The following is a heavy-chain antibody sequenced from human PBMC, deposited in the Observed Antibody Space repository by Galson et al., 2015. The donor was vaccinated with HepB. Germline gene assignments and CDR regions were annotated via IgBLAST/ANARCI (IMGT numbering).Heavy chain of an antibody. J-gene: IGHJ3*02. Sequence: SVKVSCKVSGYTLTELSMHWVRQTPGKGLEWMGGFDPENGETIYAQKFQGRVTMTEDISTDTAHMELRSLISEDTAVYYCTTAHVADGLDIWGRGTLVTVSS. D-gene: IGHD2-15*01. CDR3: TTAHVADGLDI. V-gene: IGHV1-24*01. CDR2: FDPENGET. CDR1: GYTLTELS.